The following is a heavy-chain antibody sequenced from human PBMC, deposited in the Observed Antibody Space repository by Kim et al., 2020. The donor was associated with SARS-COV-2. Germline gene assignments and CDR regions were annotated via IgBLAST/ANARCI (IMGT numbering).Heavy chain of an antibody. Sequence: SETLSLTCTVSGGSISIYYWSWIRQPPGKGLEWIGYMYYSGSTNYNPSLKSRVTTSVDTSKNQFSLKVSSVTAADTAAYYCAREEYGSGSWGLWGQGTLV. CDR3: AREEYGSGSWGL. V-gene: IGHV4-59*01. J-gene: IGHJ4*02. CDR2: MYYSGST. D-gene: IGHD3-10*01. CDR1: GGSISIYY.